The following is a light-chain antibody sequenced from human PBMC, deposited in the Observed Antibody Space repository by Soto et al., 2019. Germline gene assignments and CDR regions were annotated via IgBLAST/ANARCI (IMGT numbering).Light chain of an antibody. CDR2: SNN. CDR3: AAWDDSLNGYV. Sequence: QPVLTQPPSASGTPGQRVTISCSGSSSKIGSNTVNWYQQLPGTAPKLLIYSNNQRPSGVPDRFSGSKSGTSASLAISGLQSEDAADYYCAAWDDSLNGYVFGTGTKLTVL. J-gene: IGLJ1*01. V-gene: IGLV1-44*01. CDR1: SSKIGSNT.